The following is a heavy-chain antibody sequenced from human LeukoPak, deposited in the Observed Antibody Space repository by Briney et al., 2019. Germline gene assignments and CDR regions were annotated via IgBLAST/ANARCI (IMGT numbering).Heavy chain of an antibody. V-gene: IGHV4-34*01. D-gene: IGHD2-2*01. CDR3: ARGGGIVVVPAAIRPYRYNWFDP. Sequence: PSETLSLTCAVYGGSFSGYYWSWVRQPPGKGLEWIGEINHSGSTNYNTSLKSRVTISVDTSKNQFSLKLSSVTAADTAVYYCARGGGIVVVPAAIRPYRYNWFDPWGQGTLVTVSS. J-gene: IGHJ5*02. CDR1: GGSFSGYY. CDR2: INHSGST.